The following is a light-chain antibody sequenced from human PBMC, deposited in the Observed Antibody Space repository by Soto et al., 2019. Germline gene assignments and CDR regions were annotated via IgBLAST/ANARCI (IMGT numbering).Light chain of an antibody. J-gene: IGKJ1*01. Sequence: EIVLTQSPGTLSLSPGERATLSCRAGQSVSSSFLAWYQQKPGQAPRLLINGASSRATGIPDRFNGSGSGTDVTRIISRLEPEDFAVYYCQQYGSSPRTFGQGTKVEIK. CDR2: GAS. CDR1: QSVSSSF. V-gene: IGKV3-20*01. CDR3: QQYGSSPRT.